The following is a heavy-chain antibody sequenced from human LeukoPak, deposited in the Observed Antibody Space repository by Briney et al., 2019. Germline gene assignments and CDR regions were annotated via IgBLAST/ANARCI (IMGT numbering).Heavy chain of an antibody. CDR3: AKDATAMVNYYYYYYMDV. D-gene: IGHD5-18*01. CDR1: GFTFDDYA. Sequence: GGSLRLSCAASGFTFDDYAMHWVRQAPGKGLKWVSLISWDGGSTYYADSVKGRFTISRDNSKNSLYLQMNSLRAEDTALYYCAKDATAMVNYYYYYYMDVWGKGTTVTVSS. CDR2: ISWDGGST. V-gene: IGHV3-43D*03. J-gene: IGHJ6*03.